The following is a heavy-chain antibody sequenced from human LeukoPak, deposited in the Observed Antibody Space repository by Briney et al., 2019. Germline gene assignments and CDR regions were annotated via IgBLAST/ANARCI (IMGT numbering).Heavy chain of an antibody. D-gene: IGHD6-19*01. J-gene: IGHJ4*02. CDR1: GVSTTNGIYY. V-gene: IGHV4-39*01. CDR2: VHSVGST. CDR3: ARHAEYNSGWHFYLDH. Sequence: SETLSLTCTVSGVSTTNGIYYWAWIRQSPGKGLEWIGSVHSVGSTYYNLSLRSRVTMSIDMSKNQFSLRLNSVTAADTAVYYCARHAEYNSGWHFYLDHWGQGILVTVSS.